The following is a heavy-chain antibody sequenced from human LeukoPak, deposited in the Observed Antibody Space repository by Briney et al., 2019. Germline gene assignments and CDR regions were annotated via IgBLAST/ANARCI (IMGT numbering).Heavy chain of an antibody. CDR3: ARVTYDSSGYYLDY. V-gene: IGHV1-2*02. Sequence: ASVKVSCKASGYTFTGYYIHWVRQAPEQGLEWMGWINPYSGDTNSAQKFQGRVTMTRDTSISTAYMELSRLRPDDTAVYYCARVTYDSSGYYLDYWGQGTLVTVSS. D-gene: IGHD3-22*01. CDR2: INPYSGDT. J-gene: IGHJ4*02. CDR1: GYTFTGYY.